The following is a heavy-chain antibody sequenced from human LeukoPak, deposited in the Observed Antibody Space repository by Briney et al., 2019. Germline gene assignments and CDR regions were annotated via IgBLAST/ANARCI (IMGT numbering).Heavy chain of an antibody. J-gene: IGHJ6*03. CDR2: IRFDGSNE. Sequence: GGSLRLSCSASGFTLSSYGVHWVRQAPGKGLEWVAFIRFDGSNENYADSVKGRFTISRDTSKNTLYLQMNSLRAEDTAVYYCAKRGSYYHYMDVWGKGTTVTVSS. D-gene: IGHD3-10*01. V-gene: IGHV3-30*02. CDR3: AKRGSYYHYMDV. CDR1: GFTLSSYG.